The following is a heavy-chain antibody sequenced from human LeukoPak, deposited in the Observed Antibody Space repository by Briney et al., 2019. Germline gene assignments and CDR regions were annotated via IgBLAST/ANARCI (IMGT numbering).Heavy chain of an antibody. J-gene: IGHJ5*02. CDR3: ARYCSSTSCYNNWFEP. V-gene: IGHV4-59*01. CDR2: IYYSGST. Sequence: SETLSLTCTVSGGSISSYYWSWIRQPPGKGLEWIGYIYYSGSTNYNPSLKSRVTISVDTSKNQFSLKLSSVTAADTAVYYCARYCSSTSCYNNWFEPWGQGTLVTVSS. D-gene: IGHD2-2*01. CDR1: GGSISSYY.